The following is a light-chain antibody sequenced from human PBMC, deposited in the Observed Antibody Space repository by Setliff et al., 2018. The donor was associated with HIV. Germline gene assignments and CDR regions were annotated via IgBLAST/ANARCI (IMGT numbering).Light chain of an antibody. CDR1: SSDIGGYNS. V-gene: IGLV2-23*02. CDR3: CSYADSNTFV. Sequence: PASVSGSPGQSITIPCTGTSSDIGGYNSVSWYQQHPDKAPKLMIYDVTKRPSGVSNRFSGSKSGNTASLTISGLQAEDEADYYCCSYADSNTFVFGTGTKVTVL. CDR2: DVT. J-gene: IGLJ1*01.